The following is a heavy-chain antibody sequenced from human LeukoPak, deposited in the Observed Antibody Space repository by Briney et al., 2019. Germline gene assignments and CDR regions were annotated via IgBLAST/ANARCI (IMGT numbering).Heavy chain of an antibody. CDR3: AKGRRYYYDSSGYCPDY. CDR2: ISGSGGSQ. Sequence: GGSLRLSCAASGFTFSSYAMSWVRQAPGKGLEWVSPISGSGGSQSYVDSVKGRLTISLDNSKNTLYLQMNSLRAEDTAVHYCAKGRRYYYDSSGYCPDYWGQGTLVTVSS. CDR1: GFTFSSYA. D-gene: IGHD3-22*01. V-gene: IGHV3-23*01. J-gene: IGHJ4*02.